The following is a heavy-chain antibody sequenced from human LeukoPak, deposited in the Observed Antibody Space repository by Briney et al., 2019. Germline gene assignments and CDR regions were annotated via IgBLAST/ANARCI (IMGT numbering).Heavy chain of an antibody. Sequence: LPGGSLRLSCAASGFTFSSYGMHWVRQAPGKGLEWVAVISYDGSNKYYADSVKGRFTISRDNSKNTLYLQMNSLRAEDTAVYYCAKGGYFDYWGQGTLVTVSS. CDR2: ISYDGSNK. D-gene: IGHD2-15*01. CDR1: GFTFSSYG. J-gene: IGHJ4*02. CDR3: AKGGYFDY. V-gene: IGHV3-30*18.